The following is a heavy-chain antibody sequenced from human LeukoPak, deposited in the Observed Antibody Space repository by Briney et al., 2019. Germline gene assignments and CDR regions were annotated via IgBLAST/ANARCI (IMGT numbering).Heavy chain of an antibody. Sequence: ASVKVSCKASGGTFSSYAISWVRQAPGQGLEWMGRIIPIFGTANYAQKFQGRVTITTDESTSTAYMELSSLRSEDTAVYYCARVRTGVGAAVWYYFDYWGQGTLVTVSS. CDR2: IIPIFGTA. V-gene: IGHV1-69*05. CDR3: ARVRTGVGAAVWYYFDY. D-gene: IGHD1-26*01. CDR1: GGTFSSYA. J-gene: IGHJ4*02.